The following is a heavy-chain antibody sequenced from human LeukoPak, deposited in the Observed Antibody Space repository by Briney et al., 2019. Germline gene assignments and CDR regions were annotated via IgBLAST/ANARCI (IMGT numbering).Heavy chain of an antibody. Sequence: GGTLRLSCAASGFTFSSYAISWAPQAPGKGLEGVSGISGSGDSTFYADSAKGRFPIPRDNSKNSLYLQMNSLRAGDRPIFHCPKDPWMLPHPEYFEDWGQGTLVVVSS. CDR1: GFTFSSYA. V-gene: IGHV3-23*01. CDR3: PKDPWMLPHPEYFED. J-gene: IGHJ1*01. D-gene: IGHD2-8*01. CDR2: ISGSGDST.